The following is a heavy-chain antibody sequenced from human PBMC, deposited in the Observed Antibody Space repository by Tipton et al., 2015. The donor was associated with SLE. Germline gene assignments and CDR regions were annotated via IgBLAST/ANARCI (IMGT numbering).Heavy chain of an antibody. J-gene: IGHJ3*02. D-gene: IGHD6-19*01. CDR1: GGSISSSSYS. CDR2: IYYSGST. Sequence: LRLSCTVSGGSISSSSYSWGWIRQPPGKGLEWIGYIYYSGSTYYNPSLKSRVTISVDTSKNQFFLRLRSVTAADTAVYYCARSGYSSGWYRGRLDIWGQGTMVTVSS. CDR3: ARSGYSSGWYRGRLDI. V-gene: IGHV4-31*03.